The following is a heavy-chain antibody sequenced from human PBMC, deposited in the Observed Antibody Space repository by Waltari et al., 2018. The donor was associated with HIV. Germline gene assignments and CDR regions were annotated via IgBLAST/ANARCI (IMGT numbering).Heavy chain of an antibody. J-gene: IGHJ2*01. CDR3: ARMATVVDWYFDL. CDR1: GDTFNNYA. CDR2: IIPVFGTT. V-gene: IGHV1-69*01. Sequence: QVQLVQSGAEVKKPGSSVKVSCKASGDTFNNYAITWVRQAPGQGLEWMGGIIPVFGTTNYAQKFQGRLTIIADESTSTGYMELSSLRSEDTAVYYCARMATVVDWYFDLWGRGTLVTVSS. D-gene: IGHD2-15*01.